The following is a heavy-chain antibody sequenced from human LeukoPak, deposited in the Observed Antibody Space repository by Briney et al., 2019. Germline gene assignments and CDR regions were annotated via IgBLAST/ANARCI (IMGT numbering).Heavy chain of an antibody. Sequence: SVKVSCKASGGTFSSYAISWVRQAPGQELEWMGGIIPIFGTANYAQKFQGRVTITADESTSTAYMELSSLRSEDTAVYYCARFTAGAGYVGVEYYFDYWGQGTLVTVSS. CDR3: ARFTAGAGYVGVEYYFDY. J-gene: IGHJ4*02. V-gene: IGHV1-69*13. CDR1: GGTFSSYA. CDR2: IIPIFGTA. D-gene: IGHD2-15*01.